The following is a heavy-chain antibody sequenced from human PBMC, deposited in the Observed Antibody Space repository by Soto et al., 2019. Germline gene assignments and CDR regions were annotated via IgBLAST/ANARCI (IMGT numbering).Heavy chain of an antibody. Sequence: QVQLVQSGAEVKKPGSSVKVSCKASGGTFSSYAISWVRQASGQGLEWMGGIIPIFGTANYAQKFQGRVTITADESTSTAYMELSSLRSEDTAVYYCATGGYCSGGSCYSGYFDYWGQGTLVTVSS. CDR2: IIPIFGTA. J-gene: IGHJ4*02. CDR3: ATGGYCSGGSCYSGYFDY. CDR1: GGTFSSYA. D-gene: IGHD2-15*01. V-gene: IGHV1-69*01.